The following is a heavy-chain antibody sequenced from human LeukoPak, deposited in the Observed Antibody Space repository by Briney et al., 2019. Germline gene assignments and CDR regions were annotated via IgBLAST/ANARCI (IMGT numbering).Heavy chain of an antibody. Sequence: PSETLSLTCTVSGGSIGRSSFYWGWIRQPPGKGLEWIGKIYYSGSTYYSPSLKGRVTISLDTSKNQFSLMLSPVTAADTAVYYCARYIPAAKGMFDYWGQGTLVTVSS. J-gene: IGHJ4*02. CDR2: IYYSGST. CDR1: GGSIGRSSFY. CDR3: ARYIPAAKGMFDY. V-gene: IGHV4-39*07. D-gene: IGHD2-2*01.